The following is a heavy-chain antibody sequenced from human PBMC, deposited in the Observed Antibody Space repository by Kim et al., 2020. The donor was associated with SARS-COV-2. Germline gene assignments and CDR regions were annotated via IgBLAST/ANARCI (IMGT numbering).Heavy chain of an antibody. V-gene: IGHV4-34*01. J-gene: IGHJ6*02. CDR3: ARNPLLQLWPYGMDV. CDR1: GGSFSGYY. D-gene: IGHD5-18*01. CDR2: INHSGST. Sequence: SETLSLTCAVYGGSFSGYYWSWIRQPPGKGLEWIGEINHSGSTNYNPSLKSRVTISVDTSKNQFSLKLSSVTAADTAVYYCARNPLLQLWPYGMDVWGQGTTVTVSS.